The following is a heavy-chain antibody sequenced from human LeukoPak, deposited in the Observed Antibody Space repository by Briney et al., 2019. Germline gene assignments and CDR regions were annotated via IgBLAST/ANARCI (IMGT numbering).Heavy chain of an antibody. CDR1: GFPFRDFS. D-gene: IGHD2-8*01. J-gene: IGHJ4*02. V-gene: IGHV3-23*01. CDR2: TDSGDTST. Sequence: GGSLRLSCTTSGFPFRDFSMTWVRQAPGQGLEWISTTDSGDTSTYYAESVKGRFTISRDNSKDALYLQMSSLRVEDTAIYYCAKQSYARSLGEGGPGTLVTVSS. CDR3: AKQSYARSLGE.